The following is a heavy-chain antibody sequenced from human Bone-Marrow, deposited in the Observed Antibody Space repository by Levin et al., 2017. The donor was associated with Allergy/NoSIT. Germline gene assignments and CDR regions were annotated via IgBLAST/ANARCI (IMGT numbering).Heavy chain of an antibody. D-gene: IGHD5-12*01. Sequence: GESLKISCAASGFIFTSHAMTWVRQAPGKGLEWVSSIGASDGRTSYAESVKGRFTISRDNSENTLFLQMNSLRTEDTAIYYCATDWGFFRGYRNPWFDPWGQGTLVIVSS. J-gene: IGHJ5*02. CDR3: ATDWGFFRGYRNPWFDP. CDR2: IGASDGRT. V-gene: IGHV3-23*01. CDR1: GFIFTSHA.